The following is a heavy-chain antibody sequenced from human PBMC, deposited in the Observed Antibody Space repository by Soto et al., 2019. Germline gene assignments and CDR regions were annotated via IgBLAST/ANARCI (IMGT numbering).Heavy chain of an antibody. CDR1: GFTFSSYG. Sequence: QVQLVESGGGVVQPGRSLRLSCAASGFTFSSYGMHWVRQAPGKGLEWVAVISYDGSNKYYADSVKGRFTISRDNSKNTLYLQMNSLRAEDTAVYYCAKDRGWSGYSSYYYYGMDVWGQGTTVTVSS. D-gene: IGHD3-3*01. J-gene: IGHJ6*02. CDR2: ISYDGSNK. V-gene: IGHV3-30*18. CDR3: AKDRGWSGYSSYYYYGMDV.